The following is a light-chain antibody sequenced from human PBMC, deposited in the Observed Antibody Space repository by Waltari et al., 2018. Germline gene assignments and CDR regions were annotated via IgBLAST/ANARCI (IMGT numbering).Light chain of an antibody. V-gene: IGKV1-5*03. CDR2: KAS. Sequence: DIEMTQSPSTLSASVGDRVTITCRASQSINSWLAWYQQKPGKAPKVLIYKASSLESGVPSRFSGRGSGTECTLTISSLQPDDFATYYCQQYNSYPFTFGPGTKVDIQ. J-gene: IGKJ3*01. CDR1: QSINSW. CDR3: QQYNSYPFT.